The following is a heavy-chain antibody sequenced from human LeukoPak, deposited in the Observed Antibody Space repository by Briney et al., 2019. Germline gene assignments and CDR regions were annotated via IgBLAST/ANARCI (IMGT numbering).Heavy chain of an antibody. CDR2: ISWNSGSR. D-gene: IGHD6-13*01. CDR3: AKAGRHSSSWIDY. V-gene: IGHV3-9*01. J-gene: IGHJ4*02. CDR1: GFTFSNYE. Sequence: HPGGSLRLSCAASGFTFSNYEMNWVRQAPGRGLEWVSSISWNSGSRVYADSVKGRFTISRDNAKNSLYLQMNSLRAEDTALYYCAKAGRHSSSWIDYWGQGTLVTVSS.